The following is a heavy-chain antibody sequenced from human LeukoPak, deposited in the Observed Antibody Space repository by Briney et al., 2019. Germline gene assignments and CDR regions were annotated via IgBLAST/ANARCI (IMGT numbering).Heavy chain of an antibody. CDR2: ISSSSSTI. D-gene: IGHD3-10*01. V-gene: IGHV3-48*01. Sequence: GGSLRLSCAASGFTFSSYSMNWVRQAPGKGLEWVSYISSSSSTIYYADSVKGRFTISRDNSKNTLYLQMNSLRAEDTAVYYCAKDQLNAVAFDIWGQGTMVTVSS. J-gene: IGHJ3*02. CDR3: AKDQLNAVAFDI. CDR1: GFTFSSYS.